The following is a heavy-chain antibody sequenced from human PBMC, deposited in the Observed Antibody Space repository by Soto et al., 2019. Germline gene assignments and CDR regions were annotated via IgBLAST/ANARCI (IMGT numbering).Heavy chain of an antibody. J-gene: IGHJ4*02. CDR1: GGSISSYY. V-gene: IGHV4-59*01. CDR2: IYYSGST. D-gene: IGHD5-18*01. CDR3: ARDYSSYGPFDY. Sequence: TSETLSLTCTVSGGSISSYYWSWIRQPPGKGLEWIGYIYYSGSTNYNPSLKSRVTISVDTSKNQFSPKLSSVTAADTAVYYCARDYSSYGPFDYWGQGTLVTVSS.